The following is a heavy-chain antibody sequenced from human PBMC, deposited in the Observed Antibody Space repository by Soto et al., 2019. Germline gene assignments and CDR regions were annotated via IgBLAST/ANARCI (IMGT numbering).Heavy chain of an antibody. CDR3: ARAWIRAARLDDY. J-gene: IGHJ4*02. D-gene: IGHD2-15*01. CDR1: GFTFSDYY. CDR2: ISKSGNTT. V-gene: IGHV3-11*01. Sequence: QVQLVESGGGLVKPGGSLRLSCAASGFTFSDYYMSWIRQAPGKGLEWVSYISKSGNTTNYADSVTGRFNISRDNAKNSLYLQMNNLRAEDTAVYYCARAWIRAARLDDYWGQGTLVTVSS.